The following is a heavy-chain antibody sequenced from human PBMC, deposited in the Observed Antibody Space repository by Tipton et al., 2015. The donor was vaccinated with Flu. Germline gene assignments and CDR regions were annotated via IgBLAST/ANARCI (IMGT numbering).Heavy chain of an antibody. CDR1: GGSISSYY. CDR2: IYYSGST. CDR3: ARDELVVVAYYYYMDV. D-gene: IGHD2-15*01. J-gene: IGHJ6*03. V-gene: IGHV4-59*12. Sequence: TLSLTCTVSGGSISSYYWSWIRQPPGKGLEWIGYIYYSGSTNYNPSLKSRVTISVDTSKNQFSLKLSSVTAADTAVYYCARDELVVVAYYYYMDVWGKGTTVTVSS.